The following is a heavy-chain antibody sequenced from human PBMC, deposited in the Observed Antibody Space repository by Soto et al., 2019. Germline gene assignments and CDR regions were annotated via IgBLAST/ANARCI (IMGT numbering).Heavy chain of an antibody. J-gene: IGHJ2*01. CDR1: GYSISSSNW. V-gene: IGHV4-28*01. D-gene: IGHD3-22*01. CDR2: IFYSGDT. CDR3: ARTYYYDTSGYSSKWYFDL. Sequence: QVQLQESGPGLVKPSDTLSLTCGVSGYSISSSNWWGWIRQPPGKGLEWIGYIFYSGDTFYNPSLKSRVSMSVETSKNHFSLRLNSVTAVDTAVYYCARTYYYDTSGYSSKWYFDLWGRGTLVTVSS.